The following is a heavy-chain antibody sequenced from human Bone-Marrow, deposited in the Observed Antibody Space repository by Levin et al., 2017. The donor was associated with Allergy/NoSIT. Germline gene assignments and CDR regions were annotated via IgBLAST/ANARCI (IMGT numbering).Heavy chain of an antibody. D-gene: IGHD3-10*01. CDR3: ARDGVDAGVYFDY. CDR2: INQEGSEK. V-gene: IGHV3-7*01. Sequence: PGGSLRLSCAASGFTFSSHWMSWVRQAPGKGLEWVANINQEGSEKYYVDSVKGRLTVSRDNAKNSLYLQMNSLRVEDTAVYDCARDGVDAGVYFDYWGQGTLVTASS. CDR1: GFTFSSHW. J-gene: IGHJ4*02.